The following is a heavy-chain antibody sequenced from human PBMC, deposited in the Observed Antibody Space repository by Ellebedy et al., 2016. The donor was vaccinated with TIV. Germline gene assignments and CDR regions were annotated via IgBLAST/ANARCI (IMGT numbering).Heavy chain of an antibody. CDR2: ISYNSDIT. Sequence: GESLKISXAASGFGFWGYAMSWVRQAPGKGLEWVSAISYNSDITHYGDSVKGRFTISRDNSKNTLYLQMNSLRAEDTAVYYCARSRDQVNWNDVRHYYGMDVWGQGTTVTVSS. J-gene: IGHJ6*02. D-gene: IGHD1-1*01. CDR1: GFGFWGYA. CDR3: ARSRDQVNWNDVRHYYGMDV. V-gene: IGHV3-23*02.